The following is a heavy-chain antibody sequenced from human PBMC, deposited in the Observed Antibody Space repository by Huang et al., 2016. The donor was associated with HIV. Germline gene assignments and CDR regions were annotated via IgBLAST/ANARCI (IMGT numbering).Heavy chain of an antibody. CDR1: GYTFTDYY. J-gene: IGHJ4*02. Sequence: QVHLVQSGAEGKKPGASVRVSCKASGYTFTDYYLHWVRQAPGQGLECMGWMNPNSGDTKYAQKFQDRVTMTRDTFISTAYMELSRLRSDDSAVYYCSRSAEFYDSSGVLAYWGQGTLVIVST. D-gene: IGHD3-22*01. CDR3: SRSAEFYDSSGVLAY. CDR2: MNPNSGDT. V-gene: IGHV1-2*02.